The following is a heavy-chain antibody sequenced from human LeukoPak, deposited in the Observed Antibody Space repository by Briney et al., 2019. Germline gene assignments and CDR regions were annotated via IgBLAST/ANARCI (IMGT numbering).Heavy chain of an antibody. CDR1: GGTFSSYA. CDR3: ARVKNKMIVVVSSPRPDAFDI. D-gene: IGHD3-22*01. J-gene: IGHJ3*02. V-gene: IGHV1-69*04. Sequence: ASVKVSCKASGGTFSSYAISWVRQAPGQGLEWMGRIIPILGIANYAQKFQGRVTITADKSTSTAYMELSSLRSEDTAVYYCARVKNKMIVVVSSPRPDAFDIWGQGTMVTVSS. CDR2: IIPILGIA.